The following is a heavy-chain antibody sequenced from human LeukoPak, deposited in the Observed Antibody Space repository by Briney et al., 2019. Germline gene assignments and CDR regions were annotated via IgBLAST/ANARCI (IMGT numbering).Heavy chain of an antibody. CDR3: AGVGPPMWLCNYGYYYYYMDV. V-gene: IGHV1-18*01. Sequence: GASVKVSCKASGYTFTSYGISWVRQAPGQGLEWMGWISAYNGNTNYAQKLQGRVTMTTDTSTSTAYMELRSLRSDDTAVYYCAGVGPPMWLCNYGYYYYYMDVWGKGTTVTVSS. J-gene: IGHJ6*03. CDR2: ISAYNGNT. CDR1: GYTFTSYG. D-gene: IGHD4-11*01.